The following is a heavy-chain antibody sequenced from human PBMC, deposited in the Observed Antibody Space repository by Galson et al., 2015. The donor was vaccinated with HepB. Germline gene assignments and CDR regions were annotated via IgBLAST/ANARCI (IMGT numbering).Heavy chain of an antibody. J-gene: IGHJ3*02. CDR3: ASASIAAERMGAFDI. Sequence: SETLSLTCAVYGGSFSGYYWSWIRQPPGKGLEWIGEINQSGSTNYNPSLKSRVTISVDTSKNQFSLKLSSVTAADTAVYYCASASIAAERMGAFDIWGQGTMVTVSS. CDR1: GGSFSGYY. V-gene: IGHV4-34*01. D-gene: IGHD6-13*01. CDR2: INQSGST.